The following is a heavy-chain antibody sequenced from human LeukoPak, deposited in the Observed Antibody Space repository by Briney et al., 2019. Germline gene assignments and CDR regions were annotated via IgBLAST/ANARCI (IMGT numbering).Heavy chain of an antibody. CDR1: GGSISTSSYY. Sequence: SETLSLTCIVSGGSISTSSYYWGWIRQPPGKGLEWIGYIYYSGSTNYNPSLKSRVTISVDTSKKQFSLKLTSVTVADTAVYYCARETSQKGAHYMDVWGKGTTVTISS. V-gene: IGHV4-61*01. CDR2: IYYSGST. CDR3: ARETSQKGAHYMDV. D-gene: IGHD3-16*01. J-gene: IGHJ6*03.